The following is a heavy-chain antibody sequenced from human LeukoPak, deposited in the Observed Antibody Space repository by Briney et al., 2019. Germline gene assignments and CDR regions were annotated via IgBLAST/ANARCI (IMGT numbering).Heavy chain of an antibody. CDR2: INPNSGST. D-gene: IGHD3-22*01. Sequence: GASVKVSRKASGYTFTDYYIHWVRQAPGQGLEWMGWINPNSGSTNYAQNLQGGVSMTRDTSISTAHMELSRLRSDDTAVYYCARDYVDNFDSYGYIALDQWGQGTLVIVSS. CDR3: ARDYVDNFDSYGYIALDQ. V-gene: IGHV1-2*02. CDR1: GYTFTDYY. J-gene: IGHJ4*02.